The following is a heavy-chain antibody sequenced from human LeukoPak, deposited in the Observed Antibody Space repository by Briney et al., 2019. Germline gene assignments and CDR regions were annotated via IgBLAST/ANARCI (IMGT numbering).Heavy chain of an antibody. V-gene: IGHV3-21*01. J-gene: IGHJ5*02. D-gene: IGHD3-22*01. CDR3: ARDRYYYDSSGYYYT. CDR1: GFTFSRYS. CDR2: ISSSSSYI. Sequence: GGSLRLSCVASGFTFSRYSMNWVRQAPGKGLEWVSSISSSSSYIYYADSVKGRFTISRDNAKNSLYLQMNSLRAEDTAVYYCARDRYYYDSSGYYYTWGQGTLVTVSS.